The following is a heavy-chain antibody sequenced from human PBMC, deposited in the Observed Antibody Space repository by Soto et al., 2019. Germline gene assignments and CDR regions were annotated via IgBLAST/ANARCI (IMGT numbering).Heavy chain of an antibody. CDR2: IWYDGSNK. CDR1: VFTFSSYG. Sequence: GGSLRLSCAASVFTFSSYGMHWVRQAPGKGLEWVAVIWYDGSNKYYADSVKGRFTISRDNSKNTLYLQMNSLRAEDTAVYYCARDLIRGLFWSGTRVGGMDVWGQGTTVTVSS. V-gene: IGHV3-33*01. CDR3: ARDLIRGLFWSGTRVGGMDV. D-gene: IGHD3-3*01. J-gene: IGHJ6*02.